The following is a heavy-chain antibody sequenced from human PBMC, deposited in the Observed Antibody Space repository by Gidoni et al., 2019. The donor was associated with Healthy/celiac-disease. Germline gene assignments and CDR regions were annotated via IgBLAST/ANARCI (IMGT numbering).Heavy chain of an antibody. Sequence: QVQLQESGAGLVKPSQTLSLTCTVSGGSISSGGYYWSWIRQHPGKGLEWIGYIYYSGSTYYNPSLKSRVTISVDTSKNQFSLKLSSVTAADTAVYYCARFSAGLAVAGLFDNWGQGTLVTVSS. CDR2: IYYSGST. CDR1: GGSISSGGYY. CDR3: ARFSAGLAVAGLFDN. V-gene: IGHV4-31*03. J-gene: IGHJ4*02. D-gene: IGHD6-19*01.